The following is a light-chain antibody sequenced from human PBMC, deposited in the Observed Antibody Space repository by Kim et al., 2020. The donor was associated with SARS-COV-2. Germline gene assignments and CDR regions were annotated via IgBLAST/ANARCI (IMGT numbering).Light chain of an antibody. CDR3: QQYDSLPTT. CDR2: GAS. J-gene: IGKJ2*01. Sequence: LAPGERVTLSFRASQSVGSSSLAWYKKKPGQAPRLLIYGASSRATGIPDRFSGGGSGTDFTLTISRLEPEDFAVYYCQQYDSLPTTFGQGTKLEI. CDR1: QSVGSSS. V-gene: IGKV3-20*01.